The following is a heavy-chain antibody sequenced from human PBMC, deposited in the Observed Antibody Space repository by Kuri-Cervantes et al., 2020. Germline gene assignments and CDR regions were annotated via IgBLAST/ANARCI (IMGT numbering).Heavy chain of an antibody. D-gene: IGHD1/OR15-1a*01. CDR2: IYTSGST. Sequence: SETLSLTCTVSGGSISSYYWSWIRQPAGKGLEWIGRIYTSGSTNYNPSLKSRVTISVDKSKNQFSLKLSSVTAADTAVYYCATVPGTSLGFYYMDVWGQGTTVTVSS. V-gene: IGHV4-4*07. CDR3: ATVPGTSLGFYYMDV. J-gene: IGHJ6*03. CDR1: GGSISSYY.